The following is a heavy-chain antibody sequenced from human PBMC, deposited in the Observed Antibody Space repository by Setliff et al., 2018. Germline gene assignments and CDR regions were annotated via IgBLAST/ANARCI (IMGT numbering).Heavy chain of an antibody. CDR3: ARSMIQRNYYCGLDV. CDR1: GGSISSYF. CDR2: IYSNENT. D-gene: IGHD3-16*01. Sequence: ETLSLTCSVSGGSISSYFWNWVRQPAGKGLEWIGRIYSNENTNYNPSLKSRVTMSIDTSKNQLSLKLSSVTAADTAVYYCARSMIQRNYYCGLDVWGQGTTV. V-gene: IGHV4-4*07. J-gene: IGHJ6*02.